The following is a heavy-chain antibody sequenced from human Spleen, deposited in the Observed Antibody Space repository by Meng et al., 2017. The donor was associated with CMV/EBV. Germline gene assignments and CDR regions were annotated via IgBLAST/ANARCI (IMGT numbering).Heavy chain of an antibody. CDR1: FDVFG. D-gene: IGHD3-3*01. CDR2: LDWGGMTT. Sequence: FDVFGMSWVCRVTGKGLGWVDALDWGGMTTNLTEYDGSRYNISRDTPQNSLYLGLNSIRVEDSALYYCARGDCWSGYDFKGPLFAAWGRGTLVTVSS. CDR3: ARGDCWSGYDFKGPLFAA. V-gene: IGHV3-20*03. J-gene: IGHJ5*02.